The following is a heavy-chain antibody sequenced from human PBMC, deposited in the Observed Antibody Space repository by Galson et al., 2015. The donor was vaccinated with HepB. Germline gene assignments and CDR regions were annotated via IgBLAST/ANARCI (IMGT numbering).Heavy chain of an antibody. CDR3: TTDFNGVQWTIFDAFDI. V-gene: IGHV3-15*01. CDR1: GFTFSNAW. J-gene: IGHJ3*02. Sequence: SLRLSCAASGFTFSNAWMSWVRQAPGKGLEWVGRIKSKTDGGTTDYAAPVKGRFTISRDDSKNTLYLQMNSLKTEDTAVYYCTTDFNGVQWTIFDAFDIWGQGTMVTVSS. D-gene: IGHD6-19*01. CDR2: IKSKTDGGTT.